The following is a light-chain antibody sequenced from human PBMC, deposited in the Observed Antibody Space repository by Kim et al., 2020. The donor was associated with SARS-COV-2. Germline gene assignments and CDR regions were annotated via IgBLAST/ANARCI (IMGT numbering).Light chain of an antibody. J-gene: IGKJ4*01. CDR2: GAC. V-gene: IGKV3-20*01. CDR3: RQYGSSIT. Sequence: CAEDRAPLTCMASQRVSSSDLAGYQQRAGQAPRRRVYGACSRATGTPDRFRVSGFGIDVTLTISRLEPEDFAVYYWRQYGSSITFGRGTKVEIK. CDR1: QRVSSSD.